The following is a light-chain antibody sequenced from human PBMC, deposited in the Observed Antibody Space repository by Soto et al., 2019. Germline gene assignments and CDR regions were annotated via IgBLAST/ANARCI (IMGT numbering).Light chain of an antibody. CDR2: GAS. J-gene: IGKJ1*01. Sequence: EIVLTQSPGTLSLSPGERVTLSCRAGQSVSSSYLAWYQQKPGQAPRLLIYGASSRATGIPDRFSGSGSGTDFTLTISRLEPEDFAVYYCQRYGSSPPTFGQGTKVDIK. V-gene: IGKV3-20*01. CDR3: QRYGSSPPT. CDR1: QSVSSSY.